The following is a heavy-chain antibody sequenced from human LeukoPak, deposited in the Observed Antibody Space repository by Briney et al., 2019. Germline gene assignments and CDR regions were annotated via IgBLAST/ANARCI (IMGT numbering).Heavy chain of an antibody. V-gene: IGHV3-66*01. J-gene: IGHJ4*02. CDR1: GLTVSSTY. D-gene: IGHD3-16*01. CDR2: IYSDDET. CDR3: ARDGGRWSFDY. Sequence: GGSLRLSCAASGLTVSSTYMNWVRQAPGKGLEWVSVIYSDDETSYSDSAKGRFTISRDNSKNTVYLQMSSLTAEDTAVYYCARDGGRWSFDYWGQGTLVTVSS.